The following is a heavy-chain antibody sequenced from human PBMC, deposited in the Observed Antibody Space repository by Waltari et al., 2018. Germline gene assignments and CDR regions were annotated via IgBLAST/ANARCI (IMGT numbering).Heavy chain of an antibody. J-gene: IGHJ4*02. V-gene: IGHV1-2*02. CDR1: GYTFTGYY. CDR2: VNPNSGCT. Sequence: QVQLVQSGAEVKKPGASVKVSCKASGYTFTGYYMHWVRQAPGQGLEWMGWVNPNSGCTNYAQKFQGRVTMTSHTSISTAYMALSRLRSNDTAVYYSSRDIPPYYYDSSGYYLGYWGQGTLVTVSS. CDR3: SRDIPPYYYDSSGYYLGY. D-gene: IGHD3-22*01.